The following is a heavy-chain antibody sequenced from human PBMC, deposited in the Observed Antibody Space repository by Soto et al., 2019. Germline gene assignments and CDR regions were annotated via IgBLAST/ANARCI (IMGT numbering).Heavy chain of an antibody. CDR1: AFTFSSYT. CDR2: IRSDGSEI. V-gene: IGHV3-21*01. Sequence: PVGSLRLSCAASAFTFSSYTMACVRHSPGTWLEWVSSIRSDGSEIHYAASVKGRFTISRDNAHDSLYLQMNSLRAEDTAMYYCARGPEPNRPWDFELWGQGIVVIVS. D-gene: IGHD7-27*01. J-gene: IGHJ4*02. CDR3: ARGPEPNRPWDFEL.